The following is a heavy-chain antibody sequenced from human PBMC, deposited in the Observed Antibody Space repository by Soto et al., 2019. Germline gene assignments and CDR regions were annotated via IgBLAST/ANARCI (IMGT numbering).Heavy chain of an antibody. J-gene: IGHJ6*02. Sequence: QVQLVESGGGVVQPGRSLRLSCAASGFTFSSYPMDWVRQAPGKGLEWVAVISYDGTNEHYADSVKGRFTISRDNSKNTLYLQMNSLRAEDTAVYYCPRPCLYSSNPHYYYYGMDVWGQGTTVTVSS. CDR1: GFTFSSYP. D-gene: IGHD6-13*01. CDR3: PRPCLYSSNPHYYYYGMDV. CDR2: ISYDGTNE. V-gene: IGHV3-30-3*01.